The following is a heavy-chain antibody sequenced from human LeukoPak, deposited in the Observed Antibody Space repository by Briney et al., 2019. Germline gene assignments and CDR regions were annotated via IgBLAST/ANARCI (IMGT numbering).Heavy chain of an antibody. D-gene: IGHD6-19*01. J-gene: IGHJ5*01. CDR1: GFAFSVYA. Sequence: GGSLRLSCAASGFAFSVYAVSWLRQPPGKGLEWVSTINANSGTTSYAASVRGRFTISRDNSKNALYLQLNTLRADDTATYYCAKPISGGLAVTADWFHPWGQGTLVVVSS. CDR3: AKPISGGLAVTADWFHP. CDR2: INANSGTT. V-gene: IGHV3-23*01.